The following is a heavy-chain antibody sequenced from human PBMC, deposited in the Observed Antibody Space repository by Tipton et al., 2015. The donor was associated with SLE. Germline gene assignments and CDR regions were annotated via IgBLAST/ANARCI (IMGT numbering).Heavy chain of an antibody. CDR2: PNYSGST. CDR3: ARAEGSWDAFDI. J-gene: IGHJ3*02. D-gene: IGHD2-15*01. Sequence: TLSLTCSVSGGSITNKYWSWIRQPPGKGLEWIGYPNYSGSTNYNPSLKSRVTISVDTSKNQFSLKLSSVTAADTAVYYCARAEGSWDAFDIWGQGTMVTVSS. V-gene: IGHV4-59*01. CDR1: GGSITNKY.